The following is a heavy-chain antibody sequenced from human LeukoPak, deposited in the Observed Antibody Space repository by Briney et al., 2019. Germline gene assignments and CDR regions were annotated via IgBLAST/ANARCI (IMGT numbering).Heavy chain of an antibody. J-gene: IGHJ4*02. CDR1: GGTFSSYA. CDR3: ARDYYDSSGYSHVVRYFDY. V-gene: IGHV1-69*13. D-gene: IGHD3-22*01. CDR2: IIPIFGTA. Sequence: GASVKVSCKASGGTFSSYAISWVRQAPGQGLEWMGGIIPIFGTANYAQKFQGRVTITADESTSTAYMELGSLRSEDTAVYYCARDYYDSSGYSHVVRYFDYWGQGTLVTVSS.